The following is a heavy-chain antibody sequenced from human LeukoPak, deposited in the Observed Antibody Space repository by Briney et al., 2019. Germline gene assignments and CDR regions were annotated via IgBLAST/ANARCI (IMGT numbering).Heavy chain of an antibody. J-gene: IGHJ4*02. CDR1: GFTFSRYS. CDR3: ARDPPLGYCSSSSCPHLDY. V-gene: IGHV3-21*01. D-gene: IGHD2-2*01. CDR2: ISSSSSFI. Sequence: GGSLRRSCAASGFTFSRYSMNWVRQAPGKGLEWVSSISSSSSFIYYADSVKGRFTISRDNAKNSLYLQMNSLRAEDTAVYYCARDPPLGYCSSSSCPHLDYWGQGTLVTVSS.